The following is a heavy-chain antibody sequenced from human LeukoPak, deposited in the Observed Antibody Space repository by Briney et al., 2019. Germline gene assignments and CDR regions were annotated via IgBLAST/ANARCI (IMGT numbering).Heavy chain of an antibody. Sequence: SETLSLTCTVSGGSISSYYWSWIRQPPGKGLEWIGYIYTSGSTNYNPSLKSRVTMSVDTSKNQFSLKVSSVTAADTAVYYCARHAAWYFDNWGQGTLVTVSS. V-gene: IGHV4-4*09. CDR1: GGSISSYY. D-gene: IGHD6-25*01. CDR2: IYTSGST. J-gene: IGHJ4*02. CDR3: ARHAAWYFDN.